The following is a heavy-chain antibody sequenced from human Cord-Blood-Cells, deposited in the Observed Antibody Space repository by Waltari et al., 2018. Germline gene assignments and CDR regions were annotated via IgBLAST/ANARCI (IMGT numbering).Heavy chain of an antibody. Sequence: QVQLQESGPGLVKPSETLSLTCAVSGYSISSGYYWGWIRQPPGKGLEWIGSIYHSGSTYYNPSLKRRVTIAGDTSKNQFSLKLSSVTAADTAVYYCARALVVPAATFDYWGQGTLVTVSS. CDR2: IYHSGST. CDR3: ARALVVPAATFDY. J-gene: IGHJ4*02. V-gene: IGHV4-38-2*01. D-gene: IGHD2-2*01. CDR1: GYSISSGYY.